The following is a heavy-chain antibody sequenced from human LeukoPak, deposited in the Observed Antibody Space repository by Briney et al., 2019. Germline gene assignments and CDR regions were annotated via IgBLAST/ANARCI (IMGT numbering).Heavy chain of an antibody. CDR1: GFTFSSYW. CDR2: IKPDGSTT. D-gene: IGHD2/OR15-2a*01. J-gene: IGHJ4*02. V-gene: IGHV3-74*01. CDR3: ARGGPTTWF. Sequence: GGSLRLSCAGSGFTFSSYWMHWVRQVPGKGLVWVSSIKPDGSTTNYADSVKGRFTISRDNAGNTRFLHANSLRAEDTAVYYCARGGPTTWFWGQGTLVTISS.